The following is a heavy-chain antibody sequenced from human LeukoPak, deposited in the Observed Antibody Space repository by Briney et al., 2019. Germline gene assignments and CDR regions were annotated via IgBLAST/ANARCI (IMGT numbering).Heavy chain of an antibody. J-gene: IGHJ4*02. CDR2: ISNSGGST. CDR1: GFTFSTYV. Sequence: GGSLRLSCAASGFTFSTYVMSWVRQTPGKGLEWVSTISNSGGSTYNADSVKGRFTISRDNSKNTLYLQMNSLRAEDTAVYYCAKGDTTWELPHDYWGQGTLVTVSS. D-gene: IGHD1-26*01. V-gene: IGHV3-23*01. CDR3: AKGDTTWELPHDY.